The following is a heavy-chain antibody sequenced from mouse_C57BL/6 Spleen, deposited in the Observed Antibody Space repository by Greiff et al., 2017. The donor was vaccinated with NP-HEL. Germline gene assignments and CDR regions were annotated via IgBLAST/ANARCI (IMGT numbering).Heavy chain of an antibody. CDR2: IYPGDGDT. J-gene: IGHJ4*01. D-gene: IGHD1-1*01. V-gene: IGHV1-82*01. CDR3: ARSIYYGSSYGAMDY. CDR1: GYAFSSSW. Sequence: QVQLQQSGPELVKPGASVKISCKASGYAFSSSWMNWVKQRPGKGLEWIGRIYPGDGDTNYNGKFKGKATLTADKSSSTASMQLSSRTSEDAAVYFCARSIYYGSSYGAMDYWGQGTSVTVSS.